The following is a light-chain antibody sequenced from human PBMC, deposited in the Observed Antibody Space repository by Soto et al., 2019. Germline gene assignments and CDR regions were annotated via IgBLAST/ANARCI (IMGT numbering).Light chain of an antibody. J-gene: IGKJ4*01. CDR1: QTISSW. Sequence: DIQMTQSPSTLSASVGDRGTITCRASQTISSWVAWYQQKPGKAPELLIYKATTLESGVPSRLSGSGSGTEFTLTISSLQPDDFASYYCQQCNTYFSLTFGGGTKVDIK. CDR3: QQCNTYFSLT. CDR2: KAT. V-gene: IGKV1-5*03.